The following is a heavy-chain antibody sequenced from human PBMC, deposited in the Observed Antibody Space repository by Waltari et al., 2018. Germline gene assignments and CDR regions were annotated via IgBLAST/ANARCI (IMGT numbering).Heavy chain of an antibody. J-gene: IGHJ6*03. V-gene: IGHV4-38-2*02. CDR2: IYHRGST. CDR3: AREGAQNSSSWYGAGYYYYYMDV. CDR1: GYSISSGYY. D-gene: IGHD6-13*01. Sequence: QVQLQESGPGLMKPSETLSLTCAVSGYSISSGYYWGWIRQPPGKGLEWIGSIYHRGSTYYNPSLKSRVTRSVDTSKNQFSLKLSSVTAADTAVYYCAREGAQNSSSWYGAGYYYYYMDVWGKGTTVTVSS.